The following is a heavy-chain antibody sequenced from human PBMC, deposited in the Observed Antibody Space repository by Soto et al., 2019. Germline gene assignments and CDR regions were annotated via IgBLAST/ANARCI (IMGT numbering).Heavy chain of an antibody. J-gene: IGHJ6*02. CDR3: ARGWGDYARSYYYYGMDV. D-gene: IGHD4-17*01. V-gene: IGHV6-1*01. CDR1: GDRVSSNSAA. CDR2: TYYRSKWYN. Sequence: SQTLSLTCAISGDRVSSNSAAWNWIRQSPSRGLEWLGRTYYRSKWYNDYTVSEKSRITINPDTSKKQYSLQQNTVTPEDTAVYYCARGWGDYARSYYYYGMDVWGQGTTVTVSS.